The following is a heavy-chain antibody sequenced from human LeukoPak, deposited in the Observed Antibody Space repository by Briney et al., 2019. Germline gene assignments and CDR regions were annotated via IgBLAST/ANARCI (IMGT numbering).Heavy chain of an antibody. CDR1: SGSISSYY. D-gene: IGHD6-19*01. Sequence: PSETLSLTCTVSSGSISSYYWNWIRQPPGKGLEWIGYIYYSGSTNYNPSLKSRVTISLDTSKNQFSLKLSSVTAADTAVYYCARGDMGSGWYYYYGMDVWGQGTTVTVSS. V-gene: IGHV4-59*08. J-gene: IGHJ6*02. CDR2: IYYSGST. CDR3: ARGDMGSGWYYYYGMDV.